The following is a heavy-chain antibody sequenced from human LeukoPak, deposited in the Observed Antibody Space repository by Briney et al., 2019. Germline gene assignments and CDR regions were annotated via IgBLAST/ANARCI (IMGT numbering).Heavy chain of an antibody. CDR1: GFTFTNYW. J-gene: IGHJ4*02. CDR3: ARPVGSGSYYPAFDY. D-gene: IGHD3-10*01. CDR2: IKQDGSEK. V-gene: IGHV3-7*01. Sequence: GGSLRLSCAASGFTFTNYWMSWVRQAPGKGLEWVANIKQDGSEKYYVDSVKGRFTISRDNAKNSLYLQMNSLRAEDTAVYYCARPVGSGSYYPAFDYWGQGTLVTVSS.